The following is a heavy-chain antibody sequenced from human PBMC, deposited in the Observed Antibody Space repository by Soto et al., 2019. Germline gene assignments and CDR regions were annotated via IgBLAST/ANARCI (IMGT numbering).Heavy chain of an antibody. CDR3: AVSKTCDY. CDR1: GFTFKSYW. Sequence: EVQLVESGGGLVQPGGSLRLSCAASGFTFKSYWMHWVRQAPGEGLVWVSRISTDGTTTDYADSVKGRFTVSRDNAKNTLHLQMNSLRAEDTAVYYCAVSKTCDYWGQGTLVTVSS. CDR2: ISTDGTTT. V-gene: IGHV3-74*01. J-gene: IGHJ4*02.